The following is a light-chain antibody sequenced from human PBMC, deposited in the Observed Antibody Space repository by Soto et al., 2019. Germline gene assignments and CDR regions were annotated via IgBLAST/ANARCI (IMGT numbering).Light chain of an antibody. Sequence: QSVLTQPASVSGSPGQSITISCTGTSSDVGGFNSVSWYQLRPGTAPKLILYDVVDRPSGVSYRFSGSKSGNTASLTISGLQAADEADYFCSSYTSTMTNVFGSGTKRTVL. CDR3: SSYTSTMTNV. CDR2: DVV. J-gene: IGLJ1*01. CDR1: SSDVGGFNS. V-gene: IGLV2-14*03.